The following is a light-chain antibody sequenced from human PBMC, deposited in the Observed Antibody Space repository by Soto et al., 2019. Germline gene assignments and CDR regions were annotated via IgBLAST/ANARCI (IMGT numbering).Light chain of an antibody. J-gene: IGKJ4*01. CDR1: QSFNNL. Sequence: DVQMTQSPSTLSAAVGDRVTITGRASQSFNNLLAWYQQKPWKAPKFLIYDVSTLESGVPSRFSGSGSGTEFTLTISSLQHEDFATYYCQQYDSYPLTFDGGTRVEIK. CDR2: DVS. CDR3: QQYDSYPLT. V-gene: IGKV1-5*01.